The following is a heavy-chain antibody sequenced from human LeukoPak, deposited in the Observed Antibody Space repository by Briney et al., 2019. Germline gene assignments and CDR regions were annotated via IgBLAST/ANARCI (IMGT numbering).Heavy chain of an antibody. CDR3: ARGRGSSGYCYMDV. V-gene: IGHV4-34*01. D-gene: IGHD3-22*01. CDR1: GGSFSGYY. CDR2: INHSGST. J-gene: IGHJ6*03. Sequence: SETLSLTCAVYGGSFSGYYWSWIRQPPGKGLEWIGEINHSGSTNYNPSLKSRVTISVDTSKNQFFLKLSSVTAADTAVYYCARGRGSSGYCYMDVWGKGTTVTVSS.